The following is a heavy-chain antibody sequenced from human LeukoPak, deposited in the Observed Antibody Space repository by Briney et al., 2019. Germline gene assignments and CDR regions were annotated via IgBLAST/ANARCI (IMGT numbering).Heavy chain of an antibody. CDR1: GGSFSGYY. Sequence: SETLSLTCAVYGGSFSGYYWSWIRQPPGKGLEWIGEINHSGSTNYNPSLKGRVTISVDTSKNQFSLKLSSVTAADTAVYYCARVRYYGSGSYYPYYYYGMDVWGQGTTVTVSS. J-gene: IGHJ6*02. V-gene: IGHV4-34*01. CDR2: INHSGST. D-gene: IGHD3-10*01. CDR3: ARVRYYGSGSYYPYYYYGMDV.